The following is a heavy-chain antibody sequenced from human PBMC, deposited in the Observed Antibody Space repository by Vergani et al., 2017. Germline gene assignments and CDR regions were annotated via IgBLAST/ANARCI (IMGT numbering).Heavy chain of an antibody. CDR1: GYTFTNYW. Sequence: EVQLVQSGAEVKEPGESLKISCKGSGYTFTNYWIGWVRQMPGKGLEWMGIIYPGDSDTRYSPSFQGQVTISADKSISTAYLQWSSLKASDTAMYYCARLGLTQGYSSGWYPGDYGMDVWGQGTTVTVSS. D-gene: IGHD6-19*01. J-gene: IGHJ6*02. V-gene: IGHV5-51*03. CDR2: IYPGDSDT. CDR3: ARLGLTQGYSSGWYPGDYGMDV.